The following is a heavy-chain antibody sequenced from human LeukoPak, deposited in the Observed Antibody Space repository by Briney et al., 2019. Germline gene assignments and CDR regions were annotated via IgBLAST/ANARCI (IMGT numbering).Heavy chain of an antibody. CDR1: GGSISSYY. Sequence: SETLSLTSTVSGGSISSYYWSWIRQPPGKGLELISNIYYSCTTNYNPSLKSRVTISADTSKNQYSLKLSSMTAADTDVYYCARGAVLRFLEWLPSKNWFDPWGQGTLVTVSS. CDR2: IYYSCTT. CDR3: ARGAVLRFLEWLPSKNWFDP. V-gene: IGHV4-59*01. D-gene: IGHD3-3*01. J-gene: IGHJ5*02.